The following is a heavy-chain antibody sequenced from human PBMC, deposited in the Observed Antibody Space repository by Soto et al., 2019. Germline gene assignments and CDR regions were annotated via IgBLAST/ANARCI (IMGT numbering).Heavy chain of an antibody. CDR2: IYPGDSDT. CDR3: ASLPTTGYCSGSSCTGDAFDI. V-gene: IGHV5-51*01. D-gene: IGHD2-15*01. J-gene: IGHJ3*02. Sequence: PGESLKISCKGSGYSFTSYWIGLVRQMHGKGLEWMGIIYPGDSDTRYSPSFQGQVTISADKSISAAYLQWSSLKASDTAMYYCASLPTTGYCSGSSCTGDAFDIWGQGTMVTVSS. CDR1: GYSFTSYW.